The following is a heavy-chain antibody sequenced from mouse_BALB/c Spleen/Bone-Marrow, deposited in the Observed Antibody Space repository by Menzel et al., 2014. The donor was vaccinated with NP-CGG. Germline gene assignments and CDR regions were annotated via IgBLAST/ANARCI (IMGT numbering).Heavy chain of an antibody. CDR2: INPYNGGT. CDR1: GYSFTGYT. D-gene: IGHD1-1*01. Sequence: QLVESGPELVRPGASMKISCKASGYSFTGYTMNWVKQSHGKNLEWIGLINPYNGGTSYNQKFKGKATLTVDKSSSTSYMDLLSLTSEDSAFYYCARWGTAVVEAYWGQGTLVTVST. CDR3: ARWGTAVVEAY. V-gene: IGHV1S135*01. J-gene: IGHJ3*01.